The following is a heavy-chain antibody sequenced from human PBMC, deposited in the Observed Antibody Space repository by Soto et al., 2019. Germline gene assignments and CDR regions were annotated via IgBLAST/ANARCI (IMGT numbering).Heavy chain of an antibody. V-gene: IGHV1-3*01. Sequence: QVQLVQSGAEVKKPGASVKVSCKASGYTFTSYAMHWVRQAPGQRLEWMGWINAGNGNTKYSQKFQGRVTITRDTSASTAYMELSSLRSEATAVYYCARRYYYDSSGHSPFDYWGQGTLVTVSS. J-gene: IGHJ4*02. CDR1: GYTFTSYA. D-gene: IGHD3-22*01. CDR2: INAGNGNT. CDR3: ARRYYYDSSGHSPFDY.